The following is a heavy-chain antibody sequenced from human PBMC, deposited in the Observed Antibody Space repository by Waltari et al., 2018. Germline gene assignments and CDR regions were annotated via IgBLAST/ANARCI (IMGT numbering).Heavy chain of an antibody. J-gene: IGHJ4*02. CDR3: ARDLGWLQLPDY. Sequence: EVQLVESGGGLVQPGGSLRLSCAASGFTFSSYSMNWVREAPGKGLEWVSNIRSSSSTIDYADSVKGRFTISRDNAKNSLYLQMNSLRAEDTAVYYCARDLGWLQLPDYGGQGTLVTVSS. CDR2: IRSSSSTI. D-gene: IGHD5-12*01. CDR1: GFTFSSYS. V-gene: IGHV3-48*01.